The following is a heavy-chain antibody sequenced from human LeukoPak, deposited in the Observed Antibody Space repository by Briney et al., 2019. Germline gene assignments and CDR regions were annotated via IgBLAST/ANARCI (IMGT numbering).Heavy chain of an antibody. CDR1: GFTFSSYW. V-gene: IGHV3-7*01. Sequence: GGSLTLSCAASGFTFSSYWMTWVPQAPGKGLAWVANIIEGGDVKYYVDSVKGRFTISRDNTKNSMYLQMTSLRVDDTAVYYCARVGKNGWDFDHWGQGTLVTVSS. CDR3: ARVGKNGWDFDH. D-gene: IGHD1-26*01. CDR2: IIEGGDVK. J-gene: IGHJ4*02.